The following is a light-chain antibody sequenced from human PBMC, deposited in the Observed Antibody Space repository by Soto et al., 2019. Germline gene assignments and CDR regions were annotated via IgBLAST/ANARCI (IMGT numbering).Light chain of an antibody. Sequence: QSVLTQPPSASGSPGQSVTISCTGTSSDVGGYNYVSWYQQHPGKAPKLMISEVNKRPSGVPDRFSGSKSGNTASLTVSGLQAEDEADYYCSLYAGSHNYVVFGGGTKLTVL. J-gene: IGLJ2*01. CDR1: SSDVGGYNY. CDR3: SLYAGSHNYVV. V-gene: IGLV2-8*01. CDR2: EVN.